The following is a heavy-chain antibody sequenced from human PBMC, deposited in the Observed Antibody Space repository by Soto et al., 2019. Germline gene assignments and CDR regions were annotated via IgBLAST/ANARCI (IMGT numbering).Heavy chain of an antibody. J-gene: IGHJ4*02. CDR2: IGRSGETI. CDR1: GFTFSSFE. Sequence: EVQLAESGGGLAQPGGSLRLSCVGSGFTFSSFEINWVRQTPGKGLEWLSYIGRSGETIYYADSVKGRFTISRDNAKSSLFLQMNGLRDEDTGIYYCARDSRGGAARRPTFYYWGRGTLVTVSS. V-gene: IGHV3-48*03. CDR3: ARDSRGGAARRPTFYY. D-gene: IGHD6-6*01.